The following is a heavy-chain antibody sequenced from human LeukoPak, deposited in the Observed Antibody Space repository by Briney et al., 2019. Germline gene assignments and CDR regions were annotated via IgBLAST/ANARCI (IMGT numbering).Heavy chain of an antibody. CDR3: ARSRYCTGGSCFLCGSSDL. D-gene: IGHD2-15*01. Sequence: GGSLRLSCAASGFSFSTFAMSWVRQAPGKGLDWVSVISGNGGLTYYADSVKGRFIISRDNSKNTLYLQMNSLRAEDTAVYFCARSRYCTGGSCFLCGSSDLWGRGTLVTVSS. CDR1: GFSFSTFA. J-gene: IGHJ2*01. CDR2: ISGNGGLT. V-gene: IGHV3-23*01.